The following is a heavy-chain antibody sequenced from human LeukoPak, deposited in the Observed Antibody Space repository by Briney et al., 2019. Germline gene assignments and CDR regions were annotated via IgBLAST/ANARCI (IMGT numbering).Heavy chain of an antibody. V-gene: IGHV1-69*06. CDR3: ARDGDYSGSHDY. CDR2: IIPIFGTA. CDR1: GGTFSSYA. J-gene: IGHJ4*02. D-gene: IGHD1-26*01. Sequence: SVKVSCKASGGTFSSYAISWVRQAPGQGLEWMGGIIPIFGTANYAQKFQGRVTVTADKSTSTAYMELSSLRSEDTAVYYCARDGDYSGSHDYWGQGTLVTVSS.